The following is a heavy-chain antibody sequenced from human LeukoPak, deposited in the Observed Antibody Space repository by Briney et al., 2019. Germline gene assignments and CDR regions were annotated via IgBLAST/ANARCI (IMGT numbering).Heavy chain of an antibody. V-gene: IGHV4-61*01. D-gene: IGHD3-22*01. J-gene: IGHJ4*02. CDR2: IYYSGST. Sequence: NPSETLSLTCTVSGGSVSSGIYYWSWIRQPPGKGLEWIGYIYYSGSTNYNPSLKSRVTISIDTSKNQFSLKLSSVTAADTALYYCARRVSSGYSDYWGQGTLVTVSS. CDR3: ARRVSSGYSDY. CDR1: GGSVSSGIYY.